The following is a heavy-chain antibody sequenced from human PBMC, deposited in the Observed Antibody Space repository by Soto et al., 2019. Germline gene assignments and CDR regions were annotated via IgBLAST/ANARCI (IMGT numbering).Heavy chain of an antibody. V-gene: IGHV3-15*01. CDR3: TTDLVPTPVAAFDI. D-gene: IGHD2-2*01. CDR1: GFTFSNAW. CDR2: IKSKTDGGTT. J-gene: IGHJ3*02. Sequence: GGSLRLSCAASGFTFSNAWMSWVRQAPGKGLEWVGRIKSKTDGGTTDYAAPVKGRFTISRDDSKNTLYLQMNSLKTEDTAVYYCTTDLVPTPVAAFDIWGQGTMVTVSS.